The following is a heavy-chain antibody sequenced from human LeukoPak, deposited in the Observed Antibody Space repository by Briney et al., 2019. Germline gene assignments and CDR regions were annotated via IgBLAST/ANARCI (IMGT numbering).Heavy chain of an antibody. CDR2: IKSKTDGGTT. CDR3: TTAIDHYYGSGSYYYYYYGMDV. D-gene: IGHD3-10*01. CDR1: GFTFSNAW. Sequence: PGGSLRLSCAASGFTFSNAWMSWVRQAPGKGLEWVGRIKSKTDGGTTDYAAPVKGRFTISRDDSKNTLYLQMNSLKTEDTAVYYCTTAIDHYYGSGSYYYYYYGMDVWGQGTTVTVSS. V-gene: IGHV3-15*01. J-gene: IGHJ6*02.